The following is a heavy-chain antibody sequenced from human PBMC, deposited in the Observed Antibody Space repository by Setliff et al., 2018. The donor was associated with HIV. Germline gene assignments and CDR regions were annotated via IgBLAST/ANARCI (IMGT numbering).Heavy chain of an antibody. D-gene: IGHD3-22*01. J-gene: IGHJ3*02. Sequence: GGSLRLSCAVSGFTFEDYGMSWVRQAPGKGPEWVSYITGSGDTIYYADSVKGRFTISRDNAKNSLYLQMTSLRAEDTAVYYCARDLRWYDSSGSHDAFDIWGQGTMVTVSS. CDR2: ITGSGDTI. V-gene: IGHV3-11*01. CDR1: GFTFEDYG. CDR3: ARDLRWYDSSGSHDAFDI.